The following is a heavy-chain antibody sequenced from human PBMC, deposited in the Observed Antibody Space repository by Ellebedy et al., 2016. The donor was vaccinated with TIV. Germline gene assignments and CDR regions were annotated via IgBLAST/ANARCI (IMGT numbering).Heavy chain of an antibody. J-gene: IGHJ6*03. V-gene: IGHV3-21*06. CDR1: GFTFSGCG. D-gene: IGHD2/OR15-2a*01. CDR2: ISSGSYDI. Sequence: GGSLRLXCTASGFTFSGCGMSWVRQVPGKGLEWVSCISSGSYDIYYRDSVKGRFSISRDNARNSLSLQMNSLRVEDTAVYYCARVSTYYYNMDVWGKGIMVTVSS. CDR3: ARVSTYYYNMDV.